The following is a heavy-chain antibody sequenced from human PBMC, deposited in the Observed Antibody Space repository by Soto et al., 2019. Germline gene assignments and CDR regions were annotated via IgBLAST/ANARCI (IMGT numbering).Heavy chain of an antibody. CDR1: GFTVSSNY. J-gene: IGHJ4*02. D-gene: IGHD3-10*01. V-gene: IGHV3-66*01. CDR2: IYSGGST. CDR3: ARGPSVLLWFGEPEVYYFDY. Sequence: GGSLRLSYAASGFTVSSNYMSWVRQAPGKGLEWVSVIYSGGSTYYADSVKGRFTISRDNSKNTLYLQMNSLRAEDTAVYYCARGPSVLLWFGEPEVYYFDYWGQGTLVTVSS.